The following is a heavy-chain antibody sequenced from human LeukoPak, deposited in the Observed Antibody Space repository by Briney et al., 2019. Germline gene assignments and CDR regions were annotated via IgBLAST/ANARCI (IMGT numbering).Heavy chain of an antibody. CDR1: GGSISSGNYY. CDR3: ARAGWYDGLDI. V-gene: IGHV4-31*03. Sequence: PSQTLSLTCTVSGGSISSGNYYWSWIRQHPGKGLEWIRYIHYSGSTYYNPSLKSRVSISVDTSENQFSLKLSSVTVADTAVYYCARAGWYDGLDIWGQGTTVTVSS. CDR2: IHYSGST. J-gene: IGHJ3*02. D-gene: IGHD2-15*01.